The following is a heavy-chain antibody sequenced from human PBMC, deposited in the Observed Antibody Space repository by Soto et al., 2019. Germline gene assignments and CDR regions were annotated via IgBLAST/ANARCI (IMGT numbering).Heavy chain of an antibody. V-gene: IGHV4-39*01. Sequence: QVQLQESGPGLVKPSETLSLTCTVSGGSISSSTYYWGWIRQPPGKGLEWMGFIYYSGSAYYNPSLTSRVTISIDTSKNQFSPEVTSVTAADTAVFYCARHGVDYGDYASYYYYGMDVWGRGTTVTVSS. CDR1: GGSISSSTYY. J-gene: IGHJ6*02. CDR2: IYYSGSA. D-gene: IGHD4-17*01. CDR3: ARHGVDYGDYASYYYYGMDV.